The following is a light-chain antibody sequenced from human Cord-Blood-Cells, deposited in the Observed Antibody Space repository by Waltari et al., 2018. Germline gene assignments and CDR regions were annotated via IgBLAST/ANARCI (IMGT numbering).Light chain of an antibody. CDR1: QSVLYSSNNKNY. J-gene: IGKJ1*01. Sequence: DIVMTQAKDSMAVALGARATTKGKSTQSVLYSSNNKNYLAWYQQKPGQPPKLLIYWASTRESGVPDRFSGSGSGTDFTLTISSLQAEDVAVYYCQQYYSTPPTFGQGTKVEIK. V-gene: IGKV4-1*01. CDR3: QQYYSTPPT. CDR2: WAS.